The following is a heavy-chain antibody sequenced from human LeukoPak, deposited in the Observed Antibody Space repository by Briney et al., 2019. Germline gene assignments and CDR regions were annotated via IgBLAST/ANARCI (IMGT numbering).Heavy chain of an antibody. CDR3: AKLYYYGSGSLGGDAFDI. D-gene: IGHD3-10*01. Sequence: GGSLRLSCAASGFTFSSYDMHWVRQAPGKGLEWVAVISYDGSNKYYADSVKGRFTISRDNSKNTLYLQMNSLRAEDTAVYYCAKLYYYGSGSLGGDAFDIWGQGTMVTVSS. CDR2: ISYDGSNK. V-gene: IGHV3-30*18. CDR1: GFTFSSYD. J-gene: IGHJ3*02.